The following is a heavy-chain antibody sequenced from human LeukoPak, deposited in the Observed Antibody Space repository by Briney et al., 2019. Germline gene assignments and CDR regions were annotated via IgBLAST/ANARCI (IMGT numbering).Heavy chain of an antibody. D-gene: IGHD7-27*01. CDR2: ISSSGSTI. CDR1: GFTFSSYE. CDR3: ARESYWGSSAKGFDY. J-gene: IGHJ4*02. Sequence: GGPLRLSCAASGFTFSSYEMNWVRQAPGKGLEWVSYISSSGSTIYYADSVKGRFTISRDNAKNSLYLQMNSLRAEDTAVYYCARESYWGSSAKGFDYWGQGTLVTVSS. V-gene: IGHV3-48*03.